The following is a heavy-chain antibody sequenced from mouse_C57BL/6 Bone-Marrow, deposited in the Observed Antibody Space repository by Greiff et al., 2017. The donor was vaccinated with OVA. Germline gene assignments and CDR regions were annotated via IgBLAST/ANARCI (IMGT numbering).Heavy chain of an antibody. V-gene: IGHV14-4*01. J-gene: IGHJ2*01. CDR2: IDPENGDT. Sequence: EVQLMESGAELVRPGASVKLSCTASGFNIKDDYMHWVKQRPEQGLEWIGWIDPENGDTEYASKFQGKATITADTSSNTAYLQLSSLTSEDTAVYYCTTWSYYGTLWYFDYWGQGTTLTVSS. D-gene: IGHD1-1*01. CDR1: GFNIKDDY. CDR3: TTWSYYGTLWYFDY.